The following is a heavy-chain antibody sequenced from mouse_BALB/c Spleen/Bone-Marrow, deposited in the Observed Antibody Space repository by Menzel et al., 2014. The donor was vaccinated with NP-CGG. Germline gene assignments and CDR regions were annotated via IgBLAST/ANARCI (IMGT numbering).Heavy chain of an antibody. CDR1: GSTFTNYT. Sequence: VQLQQSGAELARPGASVQMSCKASGSTFTNYTMHWIKQRPGQGLEWIGYINPSSGYTNYNQKFKVKATLTADKSSSTAHMQLSSLTSEASAVYYCARGHYGSSYSAVDYWGQGTSVTVSS. D-gene: IGHD1-1*01. J-gene: IGHJ4*01. CDR3: ARGHYGSSYSAVDY. V-gene: IGHV1-4*01. CDR2: INPSSGYT.